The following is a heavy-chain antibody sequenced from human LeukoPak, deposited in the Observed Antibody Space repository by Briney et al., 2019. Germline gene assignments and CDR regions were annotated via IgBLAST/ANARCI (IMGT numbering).Heavy chain of an antibody. Sequence: GGSLRLSCAASGFTFSKYDMHWVRQAPGKGLEWVAVISYDGSNKYYVDSVKGRFTISRDNSKNTLYLQMNSLRPEDTAVYYCARDGVRDGLYFDYWGQGTPVTVSS. J-gene: IGHJ4*02. V-gene: IGHV3-30*03. D-gene: IGHD5-24*01. CDR3: ARDGVRDGLYFDY. CDR2: ISYDGSNK. CDR1: GFTFSKYD.